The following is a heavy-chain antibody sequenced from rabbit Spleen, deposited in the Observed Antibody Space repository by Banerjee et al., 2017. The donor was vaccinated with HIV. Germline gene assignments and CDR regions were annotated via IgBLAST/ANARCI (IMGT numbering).Heavy chain of an antibody. J-gene: IGHJ4*01. D-gene: IGHD2-1*01. V-gene: IGHV1S45*01. Sequence: QEQLVESGGGLVKPEGSLTLTCKASGFSFSDKVVMCWVRQAPGKGLEWIACINAVTGKPVYASWAKGRFTISKASSTTVTLQLTSLTAADTATYFCVRDQAGDADYGPYYLNLWGPGTLVTV. CDR3: VRDQAGDADYGPYYLNL. CDR1: GFSFSDKVV. CDR2: INAVTGKP.